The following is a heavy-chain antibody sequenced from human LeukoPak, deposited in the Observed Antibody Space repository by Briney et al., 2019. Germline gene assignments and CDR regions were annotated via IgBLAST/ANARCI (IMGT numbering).Heavy chain of an antibody. CDR1: GFTFSDYF. CDR3: ARRQFDSFVSDY. V-gene: IGHV3-72*01. Sequence: TGGSLRLSCAASGFTFSDYFMDWVRQAPGKGLEWVGRSRDKAHGYTTEYAASVRGRFTISRDDSKNSVCLQRNSLKSEDSALYYCARRQFDSFVSDYWGQGTLVAVSS. J-gene: IGHJ4*02. CDR2: SRDKAHGYTT. D-gene: IGHD3-9*01.